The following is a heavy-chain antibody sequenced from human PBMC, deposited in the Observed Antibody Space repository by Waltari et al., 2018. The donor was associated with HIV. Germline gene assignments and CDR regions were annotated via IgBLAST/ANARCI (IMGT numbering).Heavy chain of an antibody. CDR3: ARVGCSRASCYSGWFDP. Sequence: QAQLAQSGAEVKKPGASVKVSCKASGYTFTSYGISWVRQAPGQGLEWLGWISAYNGNTNKAKKLQGRVTITTDTSPSTAYMELRCLRSDDTAVYYCARVGCSRASCYSGWFDPWGQGTLVTVSS. J-gene: IGHJ5*02. CDR1: GYTFTSYG. D-gene: IGHD2-2*01. V-gene: IGHV1-18*01. CDR2: ISAYNGNT.